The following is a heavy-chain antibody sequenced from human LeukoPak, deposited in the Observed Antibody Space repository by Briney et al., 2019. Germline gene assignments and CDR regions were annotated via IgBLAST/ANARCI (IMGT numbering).Heavy chain of an antibody. CDR1: GFTFSSYW. CDR3: ARGPPKVVPAAYDY. CDR2: IKQDGSEK. Sequence: GGSLRLSCAASGFTFSSYWMSWVRQAPGKGLEWVANIKQDGSEKYYVDSVKGRFTISRDNAKNSLYLQMNSLRAEDTAVYYCARGPPKVVPAAYDYWGQGTLVTVSS. V-gene: IGHV3-7*03. D-gene: IGHD2-2*01. J-gene: IGHJ4*02.